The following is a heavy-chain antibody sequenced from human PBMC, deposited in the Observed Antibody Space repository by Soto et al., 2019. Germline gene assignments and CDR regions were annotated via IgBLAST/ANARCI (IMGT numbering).Heavy chain of an antibody. D-gene: IGHD3-3*01. J-gene: IGHJ6*02. CDR1: GFTFSSYA. Sequence: GGSLRLSCAASGFTFSSYAMHWVRQAPGKGLEWVAVISYDGSNEYYADSVKGRFTISRDNSKNTLYLQMNSLRAEDTAVYYCARDKDYDFWSSYGGNYYYYGMDVWGQGTTVTVSS. CDR3: ARDKDYDFWSSYGGNYYYYGMDV. V-gene: IGHV3-30-3*01. CDR2: ISYDGSNE.